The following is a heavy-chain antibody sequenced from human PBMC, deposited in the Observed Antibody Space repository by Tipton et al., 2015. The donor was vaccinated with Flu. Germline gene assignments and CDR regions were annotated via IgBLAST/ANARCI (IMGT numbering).Heavy chain of an antibody. J-gene: IGHJ4*02. CDR1: GFTFSTYW. V-gene: IGHV3-7*03. D-gene: IGHD3-22*01. Sequence: SLRLSCAASGFTFSTYWMHWVRQAPGKGLEWVANIKQDGSEKYYVDSVKGRFTISRDNAKNSLYLQMNSLRAEDTAVYYCARGFLPELHYYDTAGGQGTLVTVSS. CDR2: IKQDGSEK. CDR3: ARGFLPELHYYDTA.